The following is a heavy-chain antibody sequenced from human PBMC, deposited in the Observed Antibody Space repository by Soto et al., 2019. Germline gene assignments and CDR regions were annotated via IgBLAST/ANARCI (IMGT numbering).Heavy chain of an antibody. D-gene: IGHD2-8*01. Sequence: GGSLRLSCAASGFTFSSYAMHWVRQAPGKGLEWVAVISYDGSNKYYADSVKGRFTISRDNSKNTLYLQMNSLRAEDTAVYYCARDLMVYAIRAAAADSSPDYWGQRTLVTVSS. V-gene: IGHV3-30-3*01. J-gene: IGHJ4*02. CDR2: ISYDGSNK. CDR3: ARDLMVYAIRAAAADSSPDY. CDR1: GFTFSSYA.